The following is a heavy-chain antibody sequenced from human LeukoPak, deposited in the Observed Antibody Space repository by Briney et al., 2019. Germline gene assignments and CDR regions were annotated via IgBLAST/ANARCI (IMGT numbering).Heavy chain of an antibody. J-gene: IGHJ6*02. D-gene: IGHD3-22*01. CDR3: ARDLSDYYDSSGKQYRFYYYGMDV. V-gene: IGHV3-30*03. Sequence: GGSLRLSCAASGFTFSSYGMHWVRQAPGKGLEWVAVISYDGSNKYYADSVKGRFTISRDNSKNTLYLQMNSLRAEDTAVYYCARDLSDYYDSSGKQYRFYYYGMDVWGQGTTVTVSS. CDR2: ISYDGSNK. CDR1: GFTFSSYG.